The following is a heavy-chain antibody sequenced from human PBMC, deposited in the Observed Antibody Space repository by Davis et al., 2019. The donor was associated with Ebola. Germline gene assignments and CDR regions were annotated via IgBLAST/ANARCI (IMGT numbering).Heavy chain of an antibody. J-gene: IGHJ5*02. D-gene: IGHD2-15*01. CDR2: IIPIFRTA. CDR1: GGTFSSYA. Sequence: SVKVSCKASGGTFSSYAISWVRQAPGQGLEWMGGIIPIFRTANYAQKFQGRVTITADESTSTAYMELSSLSSEDTAVYCCAGGGYCSGGSCYYNTWFDPWGQGTLVTVSS. CDR3: AGGGYCSGGSCYYNTWFDP. V-gene: IGHV1-69*13.